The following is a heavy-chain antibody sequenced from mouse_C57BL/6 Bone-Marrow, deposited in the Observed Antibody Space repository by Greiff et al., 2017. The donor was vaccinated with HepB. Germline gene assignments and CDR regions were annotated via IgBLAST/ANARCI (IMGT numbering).Heavy chain of an antibody. J-gene: IGHJ3*01. V-gene: IGHV5-9*01. CDR2: ISGGGGNT. D-gene: IGHD1-1*01. Sequence: EVMLVESGGGLVKPGGSLKLSCAASGFTFSSYTMSWVRQTPEKRLEWVATISGGGGNTYYPDSVKGRFTISRDNAKNTLYLQMSSLRSEDTALYYCARGMATVARFAYWGQGTLVTVSA. CDR3: ARGMATVARFAY. CDR1: GFTFSSYT.